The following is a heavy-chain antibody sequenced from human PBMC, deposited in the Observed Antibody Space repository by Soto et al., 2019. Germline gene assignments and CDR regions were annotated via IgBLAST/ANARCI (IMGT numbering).Heavy chain of an antibody. D-gene: IGHD2-15*01. V-gene: IGHV3-21*01. Sequence: EVQLVESGGGLVKPGGSLRLSCAASGFTFSTYTMNWVRQTPGKGLEWVSSISSGSNYIYYADSLKGRFTISRDNAKNSLYLQMNSLRAEDTAGYYCARDYGKLNPWGQGTLVTVSS. CDR2: ISSGSNYI. CDR1: GFTFSTYT. J-gene: IGHJ5*02. CDR3: ARDYGKLNP.